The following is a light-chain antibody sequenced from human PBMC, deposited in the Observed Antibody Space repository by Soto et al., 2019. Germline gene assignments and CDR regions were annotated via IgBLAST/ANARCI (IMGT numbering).Light chain of an antibody. J-gene: IGKJ1*01. V-gene: IGKV3-20*01. CDR1: QSVSSSY. CDR2: GAS. CDR3: QQYGSSSWT. Sequence: EIVLTQSPGTLSLSLGERATLSCRASQSVSSSYLAWYQQKPGQAPRLLIYGASSRATGIPDRFSGSGSGTDFTLTISRLEPEDFAVYYRQQYGSSSWTFGQGTKVDIK.